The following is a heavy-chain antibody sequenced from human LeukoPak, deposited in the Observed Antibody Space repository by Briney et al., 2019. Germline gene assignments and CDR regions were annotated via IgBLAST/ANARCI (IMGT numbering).Heavy chain of an antibody. V-gene: IGHV3-7*03. Sequence: GGSLRLSCAASGFTFSSYWMSWVRQAPGKGLEWVANIKQDGSEKYYVDSVKGRFTISRDNSKNSLYLQMNSLRTEDTTLYYCAKDIRRDYGIFAGFDPWGQGTLVTVSS. CDR3: AKDIRRDYGIFAGFDP. CDR2: IKQDGSEK. CDR1: GFTFSSYW. J-gene: IGHJ5*02. D-gene: IGHD4-17*01.